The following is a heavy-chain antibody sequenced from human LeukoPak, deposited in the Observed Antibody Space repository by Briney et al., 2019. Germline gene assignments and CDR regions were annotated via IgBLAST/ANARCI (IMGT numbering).Heavy chain of an antibody. Sequence: GESLKISCKGSGLSFTSYWIGWVRQMPGKGLEWMGIIYPGDSDTRYSPSFQGQVTISADKSISTAYLQWSSLKASDTAMYYCARGESRYLVATPVAFDIWGQGTMVTVSS. CDR2: IYPGDSDT. V-gene: IGHV5-51*01. J-gene: IGHJ3*02. CDR1: GLSFTSYW. CDR3: ARGESRYLVATPVAFDI. D-gene: IGHD5-12*01.